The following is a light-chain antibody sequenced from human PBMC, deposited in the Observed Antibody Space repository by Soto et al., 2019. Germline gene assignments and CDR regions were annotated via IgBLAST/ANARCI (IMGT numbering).Light chain of an antibody. CDR2: DAS. J-gene: IGKJ1*01. CDR1: QSISSW. Sequence: DIQMTQSPSTLSASVGDRVTITCRASQSISSWLAWYQQKPGKAPKLLIYDASNLESGVPSRFSGSGSGTEFTLTISGLQPDDFATYYCQQYNDYWTFGQGTKVEIK. V-gene: IGKV1-5*01. CDR3: QQYNDYWT.